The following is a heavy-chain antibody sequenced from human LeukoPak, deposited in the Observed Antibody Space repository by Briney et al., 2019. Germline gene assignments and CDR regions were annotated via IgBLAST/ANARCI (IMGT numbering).Heavy chain of an antibody. CDR2: INYNGAIT. CDR1: GFTFVDYG. J-gene: IGHJ4*02. D-gene: IGHD3-3*02. CDR3: ARERLGSSFSVSHFDL. V-gene: IGHV3-20*04. Sequence: GGSLRLSCATSGFTFVDYGMSWVRRAPGKGLEWLCAINYNGAITEYADSVKGRFTISRDNAKNSLYLPMDSLRAEDTALYYCARERLGSSFSVSHFDLWGQGTLVTVSS.